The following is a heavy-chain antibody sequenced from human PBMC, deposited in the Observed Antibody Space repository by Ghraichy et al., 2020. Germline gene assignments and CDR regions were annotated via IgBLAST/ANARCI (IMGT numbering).Heavy chain of an antibody. V-gene: IGHV1-24*01. CDR1: PYTLTKIS. D-gene: IGHD5-12*01. CDR3: ARDRGDLIVAPGLMSGGDTITHYQSDGMDV. J-gene: IGHJ6*02. Sequence: ASVKVSCKVSPYTLTKISLHWVRQAPGEGLEWMGGFDPEAAETVYAPSFQGRLTMTEDTSTDTAYLELSSLRSDDTAVYYCARDRGDLIVAPGLMSGGDTITHYQSDGMDVWGQGTKVIVSS. CDR2: FDPEAAET.